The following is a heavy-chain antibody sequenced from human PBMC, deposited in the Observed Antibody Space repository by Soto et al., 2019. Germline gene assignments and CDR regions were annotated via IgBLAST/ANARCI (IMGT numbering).Heavy chain of an antibody. CDR2: IWYDGSNK. CDR3: ARDRAVTTYSDAFDI. D-gene: IGHD4-17*01. J-gene: IGHJ3*02. V-gene: IGHV3-33*01. CDR1: GFTFSSYG. Sequence: QVQLVESGGGVVQPGRSLRLSCAASGFTFSSYGMHWVRQAPGKGLEWVAVIWYDGSNKYYADSVKGRFTISRDNSKITLYLQMNSLRAEDTAVYYCARDRAVTTYSDAFDIWGQGTMVTVSS.